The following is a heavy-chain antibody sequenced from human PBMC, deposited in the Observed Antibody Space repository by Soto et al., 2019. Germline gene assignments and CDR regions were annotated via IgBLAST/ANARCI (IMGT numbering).Heavy chain of an antibody. J-gene: IGHJ4*02. CDR2: ISAYNGNT. CDR3: ARHLLVALTDY. CDR1: GYTFTSYG. D-gene: IGHD5-12*01. V-gene: IGHV1-18*01. Sequence: QVQLVQSGAEVKKPGASVKVSCKASGYTFTSYGISWVRQAPGQGLEWMGWISAYNGNTKYAQKLQGRVTMTTDTTTSTAYMELRSLRSVDTSVYHCARHLLVALTDYWGQGTLVTVSS.